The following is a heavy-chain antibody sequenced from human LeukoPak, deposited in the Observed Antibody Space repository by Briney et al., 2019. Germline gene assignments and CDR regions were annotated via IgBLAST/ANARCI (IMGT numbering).Heavy chain of an antibody. CDR2: ITGSGGST. Sequence: GGSLRLSCAASGFTFSSYAMSWVRQAPGRGLEWVSAITGSGGSTYYADSVKGRFTISRDNSKNTLYLQMISLRAEDTAIYYGAKDKYSPNISNWFDPWGQGTLVTVSS. D-gene: IGHD5-18*01. J-gene: IGHJ5*02. V-gene: IGHV3-23*01. CDR3: AKDKYSPNISNWFDP. CDR1: GFTFSSYA.